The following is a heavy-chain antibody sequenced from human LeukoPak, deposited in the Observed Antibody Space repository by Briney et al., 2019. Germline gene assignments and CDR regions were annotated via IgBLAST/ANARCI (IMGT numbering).Heavy chain of an antibody. V-gene: IGHV3-30*18. CDR1: GFTFSSYG. Sequence: PGRSLRLSCAASGFTFSSYGMHWVRQAPGKGLEWVAVISYDGSNKYYADSVKGRFTISRDNSKNTPYLQMNSLRAEDTAVYYCAKDAYYDSSGYYFEHYFDYWGQGTLVTVSS. CDR3: AKDAYYDSSGYYFEHYFDY. D-gene: IGHD3-22*01. J-gene: IGHJ4*02. CDR2: ISYDGSNK.